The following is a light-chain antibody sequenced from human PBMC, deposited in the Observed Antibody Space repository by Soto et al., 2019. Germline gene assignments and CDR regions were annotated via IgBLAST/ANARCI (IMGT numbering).Light chain of an antibody. CDR1: QSVSSW. Sequence: DIQMTQSPSTLSASVGDRVTITCRASQSVSSWLAWYQQKPGKAPKLLIYKASSLESGVPSRFSGSGSGTDCTLTISSLQPDDFASYYCQQYYSYWTFGQGTNVEIK. CDR2: KAS. V-gene: IGKV1-5*03. CDR3: QQYYSYWT. J-gene: IGKJ1*01.